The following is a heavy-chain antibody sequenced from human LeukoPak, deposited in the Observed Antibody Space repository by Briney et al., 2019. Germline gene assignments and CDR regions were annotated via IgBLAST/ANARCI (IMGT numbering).Heavy chain of an antibody. D-gene: IGHD2-2*01. J-gene: IGHJ4*02. CDR3: AKGCSSTSCLYYFDY. CDR1: GFTFDDYA. CDR2: ISWNSGSI. V-gene: IGHV3-9*01. Sequence: PGRSLRLSCAASGFTFDDYAMHWVRQAPGKGLEWVSGISWNSGSIGYADSVKGRFTISRDNAKNSLYRQMSSLRAEDTALYYCAKGCSSTSCLYYFDYWGQGTLVTVSS.